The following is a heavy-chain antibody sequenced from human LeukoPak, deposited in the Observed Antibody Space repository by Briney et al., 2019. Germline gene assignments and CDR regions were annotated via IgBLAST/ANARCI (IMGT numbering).Heavy chain of an antibody. J-gene: IGHJ5*02. Sequence: GASVKVSCKASGYTFTSYGISWVRQAPGQGLEWMGWISAYNGNTNYAQKLQGRVTMTTDTSTSTAYMELRSLRSDDTAVYYCARDWGIAVAGINWFDPWGQGTLVTVSS. V-gene: IGHV1-18*01. CDR2: ISAYNGNT. CDR1: GYTFTSYG. CDR3: ARDWGIAVAGINWFDP. D-gene: IGHD6-19*01.